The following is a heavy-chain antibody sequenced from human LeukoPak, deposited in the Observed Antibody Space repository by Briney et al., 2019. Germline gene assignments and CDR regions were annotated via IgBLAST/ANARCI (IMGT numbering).Heavy chain of an antibody. CDR1: GFTSSSYA. V-gene: IGHV3-23*01. Sequence: GGSLRLSCAASGFTSSSYAMSWVRQAPGKGLEWVSAISGSGGSTYYADSVKGRFTISRDNSKNTLYLQMNSLRAEDTAVYYCAKVLRVVVPLGMDVWGQGTTVTVSS. CDR2: ISGSGGST. J-gene: IGHJ6*02. CDR3: AKVLRVVVPLGMDV. D-gene: IGHD2-15*01.